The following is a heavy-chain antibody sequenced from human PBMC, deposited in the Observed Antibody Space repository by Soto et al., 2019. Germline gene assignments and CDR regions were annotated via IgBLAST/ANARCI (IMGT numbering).Heavy chain of an antibody. J-gene: IGHJ6*02. CDR3: ARPFGSSSSRNYGMDV. CDR2: ISGSGGGT. D-gene: IGHD6-6*01. CDR1: GFTFSTYV. V-gene: IGHV3-23*01. Sequence: EVQLLESGGGLVQPGGSLRLSCAASGFTFSTYVMRWVRQAPGKGLEWVSSISGSGGGTYYADSVKGRFTISRDNSKNTLFLQLNSLTAEDTALYYCARPFGSSSSRNYGMDVWGQGTTVTVSS.